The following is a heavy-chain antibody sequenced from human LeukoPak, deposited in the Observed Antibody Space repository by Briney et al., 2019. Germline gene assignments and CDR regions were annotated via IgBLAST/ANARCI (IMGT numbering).Heavy chain of an antibody. V-gene: IGHV5-51*01. J-gene: IGHJ6*03. CDR1: GYSFPNYW. Sequence: GESLKISCKGSGYSFPNYWIAWVRQMPGKGLEWMGFIYPGDSDTRYSPSFQGQVTISADKSISSAYLQWSSLKASDIAMYYCARLVDSNYYYYMDVWGKGTTVTVSS. CDR2: IYPGDSDT. D-gene: IGHD2-8*02. CDR3: ARLVDSNYYYYMDV.